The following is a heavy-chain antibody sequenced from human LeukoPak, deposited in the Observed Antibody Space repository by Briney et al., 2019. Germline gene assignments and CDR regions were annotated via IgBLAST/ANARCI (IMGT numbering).Heavy chain of an antibody. CDR2: IYYTGST. CDR3: VRRSVGKNYGDFEY. D-gene: IGHD4-17*01. V-gene: IGHV4-39*01. J-gene: IGHJ4*02. CDR1: GGSVSSSNHC. Sequence: PSETLSLTCSVSGGSVSSSNHCWGWIRQPPGKGLEWIASIYYTGSTNNNPSLKNRVTMSVDTSKNQFSLRVNSVTAADTAVYYCVRRSVGKNYGDFEYCGQGTLVTVSS.